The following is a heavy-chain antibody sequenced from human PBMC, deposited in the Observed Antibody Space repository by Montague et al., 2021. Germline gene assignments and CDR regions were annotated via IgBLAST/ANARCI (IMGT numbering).Heavy chain of an antibody. CDR1: GFSFSRLW. J-gene: IGHJ5*01. D-gene: IGHD2-21*02. V-gene: IGHV3-74*01. Sequence: SLRLSCAASGFSFSRLWMHWVRQAPGKGLVWVSHITSDGGDTNYADSVKGRLTITSDNAKTTLYLQMNSLRDEDTAVYYCVSGRPTAWFDSWGQGTLVTVSS. CDR2: ITSDGGDT. CDR3: VSGRPTAWFDS.